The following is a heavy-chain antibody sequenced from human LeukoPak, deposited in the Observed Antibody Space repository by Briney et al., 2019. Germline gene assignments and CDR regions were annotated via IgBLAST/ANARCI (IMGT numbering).Heavy chain of an antibody. CDR1: GYTFTSYD. J-gene: IGHJ6*03. CDR2: MNPNSGNT. V-gene: IGHV1-8*01. D-gene: IGHD3-22*01. CDR3: ARTDSSGYYVGYYYYYMDV. Sequence: GASVKVSCKASGYTFTSYDINWVRQATGQGLEWMGWMNPNSGNTGYAQKFQGRVTMTRNTSISTAYMELSSLRSEDTAVYYCARTDSSGYYVGYYYYYMDVWGKGTTVTISS.